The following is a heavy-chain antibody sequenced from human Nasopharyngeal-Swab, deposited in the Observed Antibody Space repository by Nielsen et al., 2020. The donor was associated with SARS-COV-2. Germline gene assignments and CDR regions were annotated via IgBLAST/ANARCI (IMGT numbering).Heavy chain of an antibody. J-gene: IGHJ3*02. CDR1: GFTFIRSW. Sequence: GESLKISCAASGFTFIRSWMNWVRQAPGKGLEWVAKIKQDGSETFYVDSVKGRFTVSRDNAKSSLYLQLNSLRVEDTAVYYCGRGGKLGALDIWGQGTMVTVSS. D-gene: IGHD3-16*01. CDR3: GRGGKLGALDI. V-gene: IGHV3-7*01. CDR2: IKQDGSET.